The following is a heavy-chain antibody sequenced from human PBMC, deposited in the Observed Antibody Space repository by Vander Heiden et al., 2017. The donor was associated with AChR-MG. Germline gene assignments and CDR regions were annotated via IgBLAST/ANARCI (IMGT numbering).Heavy chain of an antibody. D-gene: IGHD1-26*01. CDR1: GGTFSSYA. CDR3: AREGGTVWELLYYFDY. Sequence: QVQLVQSGAEVKKPGSSVKVSCKASGGTFSSYAISWVRQAPGQGLEWMGRIIPILGIANYAQKFQGRVTITADKSTSTAYMELSSMRSEETAVYYCAREGGTVWELLYYFDYWCQVTLVTVSS. J-gene: IGHJ4*02. CDR2: IIPILGIA. V-gene: IGHV1-69*04.